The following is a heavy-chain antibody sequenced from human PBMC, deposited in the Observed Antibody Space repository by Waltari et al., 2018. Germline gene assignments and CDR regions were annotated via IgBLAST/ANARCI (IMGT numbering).Heavy chain of an antibody. V-gene: IGHV3-48*03. CDR2: ISSSGSTI. CDR1: GFTFSSYE. J-gene: IGHJ5*02. D-gene: IGHD2-15*01. Sequence: EVQLVESGGGLVQPGGSLRLSCAASGFTFSSYEMNWVRQAPGKGLEWVSYISSSGSTIYYADSVKVRCTISRDNAKNSLYLQMNSLRAEDTAVYYCARETKLSRYNGFDPWGQGTLVTVSS. CDR3: ARETKLSRYNGFDP.